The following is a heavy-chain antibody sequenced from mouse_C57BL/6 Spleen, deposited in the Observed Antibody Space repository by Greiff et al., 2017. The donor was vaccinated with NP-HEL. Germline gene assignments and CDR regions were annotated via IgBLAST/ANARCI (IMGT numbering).Heavy chain of an antibody. J-gene: IGHJ3*01. D-gene: IGHD1-1*01. Sequence: VQLQQSGAELVMPGASVKLSCKASGYTFTSYWMHWVKQRPGQGLEWIGEIDPSDSYTNYNQKFKGKSTLTVDKSSSTAYMQLSSLTSEDSAVYYCARSTTVECADWGQGTLVTVSA. CDR2: IDPSDSYT. CDR1: GYTFTSYW. CDR3: ARSTTVECAD. V-gene: IGHV1-69*01.